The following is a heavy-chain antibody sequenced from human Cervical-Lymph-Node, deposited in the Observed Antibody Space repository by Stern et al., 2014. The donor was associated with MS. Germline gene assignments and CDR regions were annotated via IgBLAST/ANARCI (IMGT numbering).Heavy chain of an antibody. D-gene: IGHD2-15*01. CDR3: ARDRHDLGYCSGGSCYLPDY. V-gene: IGHV3-33*01. Sequence: QVQLVQSGGGVVQPGRSLRLSCAASGFTFSSYGMHWVRQAPGKGLEWVAVIWYDGSNKYYAEYVKGRLTISRDNSKNTLYLQMYSLRAEDTAVYYCARDRHDLGYCSGGSCYLPDYWGQGTLVTVSS. CDR1: GFTFSSYG. J-gene: IGHJ4*02. CDR2: IWYDGSNK.